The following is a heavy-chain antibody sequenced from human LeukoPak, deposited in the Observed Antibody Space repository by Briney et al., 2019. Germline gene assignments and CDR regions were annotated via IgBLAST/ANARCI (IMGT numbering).Heavy chain of an antibody. CDR1: GFTFSSYA. CDR2: ISYDGSNK. J-gene: IGHJ4*02. CDR3: ARAGGSGSQRNPRTRFFDY. V-gene: IGHV3-30-3*01. D-gene: IGHD3-10*01. Sequence: GGSLRLSCAASGFTFSSYAMHWVRQAPGKGLEWVAVISYDGSNKYYADSVKGRFTISRDNSKNTLYLQMNSLRAEDTAVYYCARAGGSGSQRNPRTRFFDYWGQGTLVTVSS.